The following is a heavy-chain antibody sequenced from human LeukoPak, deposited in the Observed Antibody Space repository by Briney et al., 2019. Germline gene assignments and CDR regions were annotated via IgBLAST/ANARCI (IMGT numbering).Heavy chain of an antibody. J-gene: IGHJ4*02. V-gene: IGHV4-4*02. D-gene: IGHD1-26*01. Sequence: PGGSLRLSCAASGFTFNNYVMHWVRQPPGQGLEWIGEISLSGLTNYNPSLKSRVTMSLDKSKNLLSLNLTSVTAADTAVYYCSRESGAFSPFGYWGQGTLVTVSS. CDR3: SRESGAFSPFGY. CDR1: GFTFNNYV. CDR2: ISLSGLT.